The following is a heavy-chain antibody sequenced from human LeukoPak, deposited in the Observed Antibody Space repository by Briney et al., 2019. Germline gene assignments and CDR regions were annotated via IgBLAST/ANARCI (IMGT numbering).Heavy chain of an antibody. CDR1: GFTFSSYA. D-gene: IGHD3-22*01. CDR2: VSGSGGST. J-gene: IGHJ4*02. CDR3: AISNYYSTNLDY. Sequence: PGGSLRLSCAASGFTFSSYAMSWVRQAPGKGLEWVSAVSGSGGSTYYADSVRGRFTISRDNSKNTLYLQMNSLRAEDTAVYYCAISNYYSTNLDYWGQGTLVTVSS. V-gene: IGHV3-23*01.